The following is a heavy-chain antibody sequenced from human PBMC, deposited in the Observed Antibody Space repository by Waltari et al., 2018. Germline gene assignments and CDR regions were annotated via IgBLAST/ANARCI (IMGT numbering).Heavy chain of an antibody. CDR2: IYHSGSP. CDR1: GGSISSSNW. CDR3: ARDRGEQWLVLGSGPDSFGY. J-gene: IGHJ4*02. Sequence: QVQLQESGPGLVKPSGTLSLTCAVSGGSISSSNWWSWVRQPPGKGLEWIGEIYHSGSPNDNPSLKSRVTISVDKSKNQCSLKLSSVTAADTAVYYCARDRGEQWLVLGSGPDSFGYWGQGTLVTVSS. V-gene: IGHV4-4*02. D-gene: IGHD6-19*01.